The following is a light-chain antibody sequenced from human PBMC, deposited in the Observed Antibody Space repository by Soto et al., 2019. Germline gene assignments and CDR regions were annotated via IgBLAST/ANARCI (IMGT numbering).Light chain of an antibody. J-gene: IGLJ2*01. CDR1: DSNIGSNS. CDR2: GKY. CDR3: ASWDDSRSGPV. Sequence: QSVLTQPPSASGTPGQRVIISCSGSDSNIGSNSVYWYQQLPGTAPSLLTYGKYHRPSGVPDRFSGSKSGTSASLAISGLRSDDEGDYYCASWDDSRSGPVFGGGTKVTVL. V-gene: IGLV1-47*02.